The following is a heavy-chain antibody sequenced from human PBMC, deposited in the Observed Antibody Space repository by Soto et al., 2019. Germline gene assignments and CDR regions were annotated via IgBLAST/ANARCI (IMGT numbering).Heavy chain of an antibody. CDR2: IYYSGST. CDR3: ARHFSGYTDY. J-gene: IGHJ4*02. Sequence: SETLSLTCTVSGGSISSSGYYWGWIRQPPGKGLEWIGSIYYSGSTYYNPSLKSRVTISVDTSKNQFSLKLSSVTAADTAVYYCARHFSGYTDYWGQGTLVTVSS. V-gene: IGHV4-39*01. D-gene: IGHD6-13*01. CDR1: GGSISSSGYY.